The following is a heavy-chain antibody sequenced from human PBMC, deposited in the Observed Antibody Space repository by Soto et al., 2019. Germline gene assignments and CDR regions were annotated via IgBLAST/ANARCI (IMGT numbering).Heavy chain of an antibody. CDR1: GFTFSSYG. J-gene: IGHJ3*02. V-gene: IGHV3-33*01. D-gene: IGHD3-10*01. CDR2: IWYDGSNK. Sequence: QVQLVESGGGVVQPGRSLRLSCAASGFTFSSYGMHWVRQAPGKGLEWVAVIWYDGSNKYYADSVKGRFAISRDNSKKTLYLQMNSLRAEDTAVYYCARGGDGNNAFDIWGQGTMVTVSP. CDR3: ARGGDGNNAFDI.